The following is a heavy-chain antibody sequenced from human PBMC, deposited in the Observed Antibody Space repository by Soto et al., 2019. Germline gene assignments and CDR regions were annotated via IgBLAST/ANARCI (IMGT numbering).Heavy chain of an antibody. D-gene: IGHD6-19*01. CDR3: ARGMYGRGWTLDH. J-gene: IGHJ4*02. CDR1: GFTFSSHW. Sequence: GGSLRLSCAASGFTFSSHWMTWVRQAPGKGLEWVANINQDGSEKYYVDSVKGRFTISRDNAKNSLHLQMNSLRAEDTAGYSCARGMYGRGWTLDHWGQGTLVTVSS. CDR2: INQDGSEK. V-gene: IGHV3-7*01.